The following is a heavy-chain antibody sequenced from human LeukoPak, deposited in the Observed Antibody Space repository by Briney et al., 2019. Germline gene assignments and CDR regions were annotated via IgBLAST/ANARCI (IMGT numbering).Heavy chain of an antibody. D-gene: IGHD3-10*01. J-gene: IGHJ4*02. CDR2: INPNSGGT. CDR3: ATAYGSGTDFYY. Sequence: ASVTVSCKASGYTFIGYYMHWVRQAPGHGLEWMGWINPNSGGTNYAQKFQGRVTMTRDTSISTAYMELSRLKSDDTAVYYCATAYGSGTDFYYWGQGTLVTVSS. V-gene: IGHV1-2*02. CDR1: GYTFIGYY.